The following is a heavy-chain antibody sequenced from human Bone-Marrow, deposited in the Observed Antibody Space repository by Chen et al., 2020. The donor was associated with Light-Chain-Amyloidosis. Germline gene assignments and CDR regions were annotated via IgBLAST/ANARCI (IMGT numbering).Heavy chain of an antibody. CDR2: IYHSGST. CDR3: TGDVRLEWAFY. Sequence: QVQLQESGPGLVKPSETLSLTCTVSGYSISSGYYWGWIRQPPGKGLEWIGSIYHSGSTYYNPSLKSRVTISVDTSKNQFSLKLDSVTAADTAVYYCTGDVRLEWAFYWGQGILVTVSS. V-gene: IGHV4-38-2*02. J-gene: IGHJ4*02. CDR1: GYSISSGYY. D-gene: IGHD3-3*01.